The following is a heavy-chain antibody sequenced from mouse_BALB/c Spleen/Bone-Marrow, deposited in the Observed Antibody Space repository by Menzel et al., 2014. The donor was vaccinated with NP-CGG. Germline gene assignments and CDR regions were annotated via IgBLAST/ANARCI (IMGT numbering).Heavy chain of an antibody. CDR3: ARXSDYDYFDY. CDR1: GFTFSDYY. J-gene: IGHJ2*01. V-gene: IGHV5-12*02. D-gene: IGHD2-4*01. Sequence: EVMLVESGGGLVQPGGSLKLSCATSGFTFSDYYMYWVRQTPEKRLEWVAYISNGGGSTYYPDTVKGRFTISRDNAKNTLYLQMSRLKSEDTAXXXXARXSDYDYFDYWGQGTTLTVSS. CDR2: ISNGGGST.